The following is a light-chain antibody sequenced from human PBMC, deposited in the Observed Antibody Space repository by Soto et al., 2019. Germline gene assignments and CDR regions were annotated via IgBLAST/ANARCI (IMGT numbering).Light chain of an antibody. V-gene: IGLV1-44*01. CDR2: KNN. CDR1: GSNIGSNT. Sequence: QSVLTQPPSASGTPGQRVTISCSGSGSNIGSNTVNWYQQLPGTAPKLLIYKNNQRPSGVPDRFSGSKSGTSASLAISGLQSEDEADYYCAAWDDSLSGRVFGTGTKVTVL. J-gene: IGLJ1*01. CDR3: AAWDDSLSGRV.